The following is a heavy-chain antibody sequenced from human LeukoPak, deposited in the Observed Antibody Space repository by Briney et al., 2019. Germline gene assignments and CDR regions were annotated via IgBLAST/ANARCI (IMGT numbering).Heavy chain of an antibody. CDR2: ISAYNGNT. Sequence: ASVKVSCKASGYTFSSYGISWVRQAPGQGLEWMGWISAYNGNTNYAQKLQGRVTMTTDTSTSTAYMELRSLRSDDTAVYYCARDLTRYDFRTSGPVDYWGQGTLVTVSS. CDR1: GYTFSSYG. CDR3: ARDLTRYDFRTSGPVDY. V-gene: IGHV1-18*01. J-gene: IGHJ4*02. D-gene: IGHD4-11*01.